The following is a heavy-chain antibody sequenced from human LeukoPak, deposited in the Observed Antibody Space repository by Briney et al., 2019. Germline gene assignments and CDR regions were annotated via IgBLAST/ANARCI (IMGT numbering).Heavy chain of an antibody. CDR2: ISGSGGST. CDR3: AKVSGLRIGHFDY. J-gene: IGHJ4*02. V-gene: IGHV3-23*01. CDR1: GLTFRNYA. Sequence: GGSLRLSCAASGLTFRNYAMSWVRQAPGKGLEWVSAISGSGGSTYYADSVKGRFTISRDNSKNTLYLQMNSLRAEDTAVYYCAKVSGLRIGHFDYWGQGTLVTVSS. D-gene: IGHD2-15*01.